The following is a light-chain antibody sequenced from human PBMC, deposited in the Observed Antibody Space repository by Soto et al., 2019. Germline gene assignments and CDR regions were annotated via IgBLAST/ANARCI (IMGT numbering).Light chain of an antibody. Sequence: VMAQSKGTLSGPAGEGATLSCRASQNIGNNLAWYQQSPGQAPRLLIYAASTRATGIPPRFSGSGSGTEFTLTISRLEPEEFAVYYCQQYGSSRKTFGQGTKVDIK. CDR3: QQYGSSRKT. CDR1: QNIGNN. CDR2: AAS. V-gene: IGKV3-15*01. J-gene: IGKJ1*01.